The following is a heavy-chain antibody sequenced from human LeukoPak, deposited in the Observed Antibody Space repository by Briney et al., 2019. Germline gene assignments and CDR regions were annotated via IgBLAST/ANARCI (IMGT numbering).Heavy chain of an antibody. CDR1: GVSFSGYY. CDR3: ATGVAQWLMPLFGY. J-gene: IGHJ4*02. Sequence: SETLSLTCAVYGVSFSGYYWSWIRQPPGRGLEWIGEINHSGSNNYNPSLKSRVTISVDASKNQFSLKLSSVTAADTAVYYCATGVAQWLMPLFGYWGQGTLATVSS. V-gene: IGHV4-34*01. CDR2: INHSGSN. D-gene: IGHD6-19*01.